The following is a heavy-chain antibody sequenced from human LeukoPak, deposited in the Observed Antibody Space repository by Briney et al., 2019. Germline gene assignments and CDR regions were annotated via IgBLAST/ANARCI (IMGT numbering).Heavy chain of an antibody. V-gene: IGHV4-30-2*01. CDR3: ARDGGYGHYDY. J-gene: IGHJ4*02. CDR1: GGSISSGDYS. Sequence: KPSQTLSLTCAASGGSISSGDYSWRWIRQPPGKGLEWIGYIYHSGRTFYNPSLKSRVTISVDTSKNQISLEVTSVTAADTAVYYCARDGGYGHYDYWGRGTLVTVSS. CDR2: IYHSGRT. D-gene: IGHD5-18*01.